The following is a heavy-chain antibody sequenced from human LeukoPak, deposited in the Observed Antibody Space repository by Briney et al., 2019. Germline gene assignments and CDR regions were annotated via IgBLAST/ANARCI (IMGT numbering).Heavy chain of an antibody. Sequence: SQTLSLTCTVSGGSISSGGYYWSWIRQHPGKGLEWIGYIYYSGSTYYNPSLESRVTISVDTSKDQFSLKLSPVTAADTAVYYCARSYSSSSGGIGYYYMDVWGKGTTVTVSS. CDR1: GGSISSGGYY. V-gene: IGHV4-31*03. CDR2: IYYSGST. J-gene: IGHJ6*03. CDR3: ARSYSSSSGGIGYYYMDV. D-gene: IGHD6-6*01.